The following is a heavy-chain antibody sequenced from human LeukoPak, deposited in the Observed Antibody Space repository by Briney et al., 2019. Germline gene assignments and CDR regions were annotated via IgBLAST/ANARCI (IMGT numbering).Heavy chain of an antibody. CDR2: IYHSGST. CDR3: ARVNNAPMAYADY. J-gene: IGHJ4*02. Sequence: SETLSLTCAVSGGSISSGGYSWSWIRQPPGKGLEWIGYIYHSGSTYYNPSLKSRVTISVDRSKNQFSLKLSSVTAADTAVYFCARVNNAPMAYADYWGQGTLVTVSS. V-gene: IGHV4-30-2*01. D-gene: IGHD1/OR15-1a*01. CDR1: GGSISSGGYS.